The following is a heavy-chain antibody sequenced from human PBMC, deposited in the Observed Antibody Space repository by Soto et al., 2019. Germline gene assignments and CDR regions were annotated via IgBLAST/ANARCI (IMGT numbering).Heavy chain of an antibody. Sequence: PGESLKISCKGSGYSFTSYWNGWVRQMPGKGLEWMGIIYPGDSDTRYSPSFPGQVTISADKSISTAYLQWSSLKASDTAMYYCARFGTDYYYGMDVWGQGTMVTVSS. V-gene: IGHV5-51*01. CDR3: ARFGTDYYYGMDV. CDR2: IYPGDSDT. CDR1: GYSFTSYW. D-gene: IGHD6-13*01. J-gene: IGHJ6*02.